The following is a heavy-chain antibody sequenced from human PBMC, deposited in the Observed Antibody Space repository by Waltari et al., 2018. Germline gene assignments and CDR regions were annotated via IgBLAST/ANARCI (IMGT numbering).Heavy chain of an antibody. Sequence: QVQLVQSGAEVKKPGASVKVSCKVSGYTLTELSMHWVRQAPGKGLEWRGGFDPEDGETIYAQKFQGRVTMTEDTSTDTAYMELSSLRSEDTAVYYCATTYCSSTSCYSYFDYWGQGTLVTVSS. V-gene: IGHV1-24*01. J-gene: IGHJ4*02. D-gene: IGHD2-2*01. CDR3: ATTYCSSTSCYSYFDY. CDR2: FDPEDGET. CDR1: GYTLTELS.